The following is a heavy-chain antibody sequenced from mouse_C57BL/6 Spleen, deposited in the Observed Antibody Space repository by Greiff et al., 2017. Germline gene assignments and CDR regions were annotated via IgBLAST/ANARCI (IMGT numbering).Heavy chain of an antibody. Sequence: QVQLKESGPELVKPGASVKISCKASGYAFSSSWMNWVKQRPGKGLEWIGRIYPGDGDTNYNGKFKGKATLTADKSSSTAYMQLSSLTSEDSAVYFCARYYGNLDYWGQGTTLTVSS. V-gene: IGHV1-82*01. D-gene: IGHD2-1*01. J-gene: IGHJ2*01. CDR1: GYAFSSSW. CDR3: ARYYGNLDY. CDR2: IYPGDGDT.